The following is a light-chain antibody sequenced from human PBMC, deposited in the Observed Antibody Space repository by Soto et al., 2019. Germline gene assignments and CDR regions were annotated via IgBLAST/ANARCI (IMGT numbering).Light chain of an antibody. CDR3: SSYAASNNLGV. J-gene: IGLJ2*01. Sequence: QSVLTQPPSASGSPGQSVTISCIGTSSDVGGYNYVSWYQQHPGKAPKLMIYEVSKRPSGVPDRFSGSKSGNTASLTVSGXXXXXEADYYCSSYAASNNLGVFGGGTKLTVL. CDR2: EVS. V-gene: IGLV2-8*01. CDR1: SSDVGGYNY.